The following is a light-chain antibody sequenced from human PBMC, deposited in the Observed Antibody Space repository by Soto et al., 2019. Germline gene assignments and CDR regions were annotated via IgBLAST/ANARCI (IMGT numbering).Light chain of an antibody. J-gene: IGKJ5*01. V-gene: IGKV3-11*01. CDR2: DAS. Sequence: EIVLTQSPATLSVSPVERVTLSRRASQSVDINLAWYQQKPGQAPRLLIYDASNRATGIPARFSGSGSGTDFTLTISSLEPEDFAVYYCQQRSNWPPITFGQGTRLEIK. CDR1: QSVDIN. CDR3: QQRSNWPPIT.